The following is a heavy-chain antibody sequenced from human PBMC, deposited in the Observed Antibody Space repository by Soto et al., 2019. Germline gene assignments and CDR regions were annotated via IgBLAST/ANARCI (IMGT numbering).Heavy chain of an antibody. J-gene: IGHJ5*02. Sequence: ETLSLTCTVSGGSISSYYWSWIRQPPGKGLEWIGYIYYSGSTNYNPSLKSRVTISVDTSKNQFSLKLSSVTAADTAVYYCARAVEMATISFDPWGQGTLVTVSS. V-gene: IGHV4-59*01. CDR3: ARAVEMATISFDP. D-gene: IGHD5-12*01. CDR1: GGSISSYY. CDR2: IYYSGST.